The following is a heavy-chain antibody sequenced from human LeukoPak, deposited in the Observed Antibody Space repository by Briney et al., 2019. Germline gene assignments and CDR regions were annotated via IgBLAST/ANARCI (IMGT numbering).Heavy chain of an antibody. V-gene: IGHV4-39*07. CDR2: IYYSGST. CDR3: AGGSGYSYGYWPYYFDY. J-gene: IGHJ4*02. Sequence: PSETLSLTCTVSGGSISSSSYYWGWIRQPPGKGLEWIGSIYYSGSTNYNPSLKSRVTISVDTSKNQFSLKLSSVTAADTAVYYCAGGSGYSYGYWPYYFDYWGQGTLVTVSS. CDR1: GGSISSSSYY. D-gene: IGHD5-18*01.